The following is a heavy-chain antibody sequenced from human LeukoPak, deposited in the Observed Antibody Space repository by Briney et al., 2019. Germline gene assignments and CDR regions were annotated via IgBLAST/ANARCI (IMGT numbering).Heavy chain of an antibody. V-gene: IGHV4-39*07. CDR3: ASGAFGEFDY. D-gene: IGHD3-10*01. J-gene: IGHJ4*02. Sequence: SETLSLTCTVSSGSISTSNYYWGWVRQPPGKALEWIGNIFYSGSTYYSPSLKSRVTISLDTSRNQFSLKLNSVTAADTAVYYCASGAFGEFDYWGQGTLVTASS. CDR2: IFYSGST. CDR1: SGSISTSNYY.